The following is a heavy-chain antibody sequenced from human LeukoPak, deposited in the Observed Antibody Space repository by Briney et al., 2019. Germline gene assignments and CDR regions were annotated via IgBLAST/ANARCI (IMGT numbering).Heavy chain of an antibody. D-gene: IGHD3-3*01. V-gene: IGHV1-2*02. Sequence: ASVKVSCKASGYTFTGYYMHWVRQAPGQGLEWMGWINPNSGGTNYAQKFQGRVTMTRDTSISTAYRELSRLRSDDTAVYYCARTDYDFWSEGYWGQGTLVTVSS. CDR3: ARTDYDFWSEGY. CDR1: GYTFTGYY. CDR2: INPNSGGT. J-gene: IGHJ4*02.